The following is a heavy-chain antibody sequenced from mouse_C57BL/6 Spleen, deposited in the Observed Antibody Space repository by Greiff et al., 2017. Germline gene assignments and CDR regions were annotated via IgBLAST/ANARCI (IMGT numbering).Heavy chain of an antibody. CDR3: ARDLLWPYAMDY. J-gene: IGHJ4*01. CDR1: GFTFSDYY. CDR2: INYDGSST. Sequence: EVKLVESEGGLVQPGSSMKLSCTASGFTFSDYYMAWVRQVPEKGLEWVANINYDGSSTYYLDSLKSRFIISRDNAKNILYLQMSSLKSEDTATYYCARDLLWPYAMDYWGQGTSVTVSS. V-gene: IGHV5-16*01. D-gene: IGHD2-1*01.